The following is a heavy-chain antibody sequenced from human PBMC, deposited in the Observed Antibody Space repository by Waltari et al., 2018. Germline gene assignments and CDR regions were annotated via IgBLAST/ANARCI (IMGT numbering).Heavy chain of an antibody. D-gene: IGHD1-26*01. Sequence: QVQLVQSGAEVKKPGASVKVSCKASGYTFTGYYMHWVRQAPGQGLAWMGRINPNSGGTNYAQKFQGRVTMTRDTSISTAYMELSRLRSDDTAVYYCARERVGATRYFQHWGQGTLVTVSS. CDR2: INPNSGGT. V-gene: IGHV1-2*06. J-gene: IGHJ1*01. CDR3: ARERVGATRYFQH. CDR1: GYTFTGYY.